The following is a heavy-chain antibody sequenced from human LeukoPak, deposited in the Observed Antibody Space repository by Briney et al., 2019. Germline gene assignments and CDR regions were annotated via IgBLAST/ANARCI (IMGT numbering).Heavy chain of an antibody. CDR2: IYHSGST. Sequence: SQTLSLTCAVSGGSISSGGYSWSWIRQPPGKGLEWIGYIYHSGSTYYNPSLKSRVTISVDRSKNRFSLKLSSVTAADTAVYYCARVDSSGAGDYFDYWGQGTLVTVSS. CDR3: ARVDSSGAGDYFDY. J-gene: IGHJ4*02. CDR1: GGSISSGGYS. D-gene: IGHD3-22*01. V-gene: IGHV4-30-2*01.